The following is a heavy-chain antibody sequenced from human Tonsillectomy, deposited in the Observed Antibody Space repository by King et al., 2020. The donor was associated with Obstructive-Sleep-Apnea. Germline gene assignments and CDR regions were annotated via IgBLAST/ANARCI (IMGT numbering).Heavy chain of an antibody. CDR3: ARDMSPLMGGVAAVLGLYWYFDL. J-gene: IGHJ2*01. CDR2: ISSSSSYI. Sequence: VQLVESGGGLVKPGGSLRLSCAASGFTFSTYSMNWVRQAPGKGLEWVSSISSSSSYIYYADSVKGRFAISRDNAKNSLSLQMNSLRVEDTAVYYWARDMSPLMGGVAAVLGLYWYFDLWGRGTLVTVSS. CDR1: GFTFSTYS. D-gene: IGHD2-2*01. V-gene: IGHV3-21*01.